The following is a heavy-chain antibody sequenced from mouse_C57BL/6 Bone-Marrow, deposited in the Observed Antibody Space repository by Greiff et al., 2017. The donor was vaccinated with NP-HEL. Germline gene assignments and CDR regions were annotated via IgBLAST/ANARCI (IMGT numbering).Heavy chain of an antibody. V-gene: IGHV3-6*01. CDR1: GYSITSGYY. D-gene: IGHD3-3*01. J-gene: IGHJ1*03. Sequence: EVKLQESGPGLVKPSQSLSLTCSVTGYSITSGYYWNWIRQFPVNKLEWMGYISYDGSNNYNPSLKNRISITRDTSKNQFFLKLNSVTTEDTATYYCARKGKGSWYFDVWGTGTTVTVSS. CDR2: ISYDGSN. CDR3: ARKGKGSWYFDV.